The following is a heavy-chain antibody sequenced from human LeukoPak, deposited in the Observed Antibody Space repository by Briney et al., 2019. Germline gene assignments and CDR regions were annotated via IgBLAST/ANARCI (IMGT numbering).Heavy chain of an antibody. J-gene: IGHJ6*03. Sequence: GGSLRLSCATSGFTFSNYNMNWVRQAPGKGLEYVSAISSNGGSTYYANSVKGRFTISRDNSKNTLYLQMGSLRAEDMAVYYCARVRSSSWKDYYYYMDVWGKGTTVTVSS. CDR3: ARVRSSSWKDYYYYMDV. V-gene: IGHV3-64*01. D-gene: IGHD6-13*01. CDR2: ISSNGGST. CDR1: GFTFSNYN.